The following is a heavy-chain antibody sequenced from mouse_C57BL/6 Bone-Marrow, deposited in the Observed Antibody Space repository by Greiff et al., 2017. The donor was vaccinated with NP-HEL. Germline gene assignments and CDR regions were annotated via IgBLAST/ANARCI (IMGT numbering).Heavy chain of an antibody. V-gene: IGHV5-6*02. Sequence: DVMLVESGGDLVKPGGSLKLSCAASGFTFSSYGMSWVRQTPDKRLEWVATISSGGSYTYYLDSVKGRFTISRDNAQNTLYLQMSSLKSEDTAMYYCARDWDPFAYWGQGTLVTVSA. J-gene: IGHJ3*01. CDR1: GFTFSSYG. CDR2: ISSGGSYT. CDR3: ARDWDPFAY. D-gene: IGHD4-1*01.